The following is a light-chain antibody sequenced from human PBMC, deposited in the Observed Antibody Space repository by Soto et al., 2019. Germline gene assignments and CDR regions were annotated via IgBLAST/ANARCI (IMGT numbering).Light chain of an antibody. V-gene: IGKV3-11*01. CDR3: QQRSNWPPRIT. CDR2: DAS. CDR1: QSVSSY. J-gene: IGKJ5*01. Sequence: EIVLAHSPATLSVSPLGRGCLXLRKIQSVSSYLAWYQQKPGQAPRLLIYDASNRATGIPARFSGSGSGTDFTLTISSLEPEDFAVYYCQQRSNWPPRITFGQGTRLENK.